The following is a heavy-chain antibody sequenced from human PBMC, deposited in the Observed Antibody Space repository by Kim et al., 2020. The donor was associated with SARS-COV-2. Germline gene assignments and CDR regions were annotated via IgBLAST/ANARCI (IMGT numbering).Heavy chain of an antibody. V-gene: IGHV3-13*01. D-gene: IGHD6-13*01. J-gene: IGHJ3*02. CDR3: AREMAAGASAFDI. CDR2: T. Sequence: TFYQVSVKGRVTISRETSKNSLYLQMNNLRAADTAVYYCAREMAAGASAFDIWGQGAMVTVSS.